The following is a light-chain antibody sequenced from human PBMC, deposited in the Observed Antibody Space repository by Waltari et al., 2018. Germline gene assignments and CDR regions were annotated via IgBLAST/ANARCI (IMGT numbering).Light chain of an antibody. Sequence: SYVLTQPPSVSVAPGQTARISCDGNNIGSKNVHWYQQKPGQAPVLVVYDDGYRPSGIPERFAGSNAGNTATLTSSRVDAGDEADYYCQVWDSGSDHYVFGTVTKVTVL. J-gene: IGLJ1*01. CDR1: NIGSKN. CDR2: DDG. V-gene: IGLV3-21*02. CDR3: QVWDSGSDHYV.